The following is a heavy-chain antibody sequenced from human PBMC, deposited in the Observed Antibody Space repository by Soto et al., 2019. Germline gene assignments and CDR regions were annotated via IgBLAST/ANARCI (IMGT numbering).Heavy chain of an antibody. CDR1: GGPISSAAYC. CDR2: IYDGGTT. J-gene: IGHJ4*02. CDR3: ARGPSGDKVDY. Sequence: PSETLSLTYTVSGGPISSAAYCWSWIRQSPDKGLEWIGHIYDGGTTYSSPSLKGRVTISADTSETQFSLKLNSVSAADTAVYYCARGPSGDKVDYWGQGTLVTVS. D-gene: IGHD7-27*01. V-gene: IGHV4-30-4*01.